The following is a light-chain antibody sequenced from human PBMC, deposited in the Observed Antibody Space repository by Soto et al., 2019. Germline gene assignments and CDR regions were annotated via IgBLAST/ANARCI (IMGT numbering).Light chain of an antibody. J-gene: IGKJ5*01. CDR2: DAS. CDR1: QSVSSY. CDR3: QQRTNWPSST. V-gene: IGKV3-11*01. Sequence: EIVLTQSPATLSLSPRERATLSCRASQSVSSYLAWYQQKPGQAPRLLISDASSRATGIPARFSGSGSGTDFTLTISSLEPEDFAVYYCQQRTNWPSSTFGQGTRLEIK.